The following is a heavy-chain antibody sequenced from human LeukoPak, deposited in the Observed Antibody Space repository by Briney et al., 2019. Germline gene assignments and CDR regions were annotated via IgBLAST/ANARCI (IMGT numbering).Heavy chain of an antibody. CDR3: ARHGGKKYNWFDP. Sequence: PSETLSLTCAVSGYSISSGYYWGWIRQPPGKGLEWIGSIYHSGNTYYNPSLKSRVTISVDTSKNQFSLKLSSVTAADTAVYYCARHGGKKYNWFDPWGQGTLVTVSS. J-gene: IGHJ5*02. CDR1: GYSISSGYY. D-gene: IGHD1-26*01. CDR2: IYHSGNT. V-gene: IGHV4-38-2*01.